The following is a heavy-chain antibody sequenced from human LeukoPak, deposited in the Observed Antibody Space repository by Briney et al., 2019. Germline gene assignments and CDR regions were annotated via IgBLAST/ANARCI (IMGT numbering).Heavy chain of an antibody. CDR2: ISWNSGSI. V-gene: IGHV3-9*01. CDR1: GFTFSSYW. J-gene: IGHJ4*02. D-gene: IGHD6-19*01. Sequence: GGSLRLSCAASGFTFSSYWMSWVRQPPGKGLEWVSGISWNSGSIAYADSVKGRFTISRDNAKNSLYLQMNSLRVEDTAFYYCAKDNRRHYTSGPNPDSLHWGQGALVTVSS. CDR3: AKDNRRHYTSGPNPDSLH.